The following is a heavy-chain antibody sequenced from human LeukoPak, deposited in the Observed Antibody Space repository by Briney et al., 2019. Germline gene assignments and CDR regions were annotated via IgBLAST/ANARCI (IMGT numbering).Heavy chain of an antibody. J-gene: IGHJ4*02. CDR2: IKSKTDGGTT. Sequence: PGGSLRLSCAASGFTFSNAWMSWVRQAPGKGLEWVGRIKSKTDGGTTDYAAPVKGRFTISRDDSKNTLYLQMNSLKTEDTAVYYCTPDGGWLQSQARNWGQGTLVTVSS. V-gene: IGHV3-15*01. D-gene: IGHD5-24*01. CDR1: GFTFSNAW. CDR3: TPDGGWLQSQARN.